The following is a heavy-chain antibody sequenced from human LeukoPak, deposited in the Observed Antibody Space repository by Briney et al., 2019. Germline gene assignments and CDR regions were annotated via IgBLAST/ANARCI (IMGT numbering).Heavy chain of an antibody. D-gene: IGHD3-16*02. V-gene: IGHV4-39*01. Sequence: PSETLSLTCTVSGGSISSSSYYWGWIRQPPGKGLEWIGSIYYSGSTYYNPSLKSRVTMSVDTSKNQFSLKLSSVTAADTAVYYCARLLVTFGGVIGYDYWGQGTLVTVSS. CDR2: IYYSGST. CDR1: GGSISSSSYY. J-gene: IGHJ4*02. CDR3: ARLLVTFGGVIGYDY.